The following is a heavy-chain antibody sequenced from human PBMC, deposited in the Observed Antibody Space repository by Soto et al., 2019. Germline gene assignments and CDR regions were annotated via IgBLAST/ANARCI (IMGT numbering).Heavy chain of an antibody. D-gene: IGHD3-3*01. CDR3: AKDPLKDYDFWSGYEDPIYYYDGMDV. J-gene: IGHJ6*02. V-gene: IGHV1-69*13. CDR2: IIPIFGTA. CDR1: GGTFSSYA. Sequence: GASVKVSCKASGGTFSSYAISWVRQAPGQGLEWMGGIIPIFGTANYAQKFQGRVTITADESTSTAYMELSSLRSEDTAVYYCAKDPLKDYDFWSGYEDPIYYYDGMDVWGQGTTVTVS.